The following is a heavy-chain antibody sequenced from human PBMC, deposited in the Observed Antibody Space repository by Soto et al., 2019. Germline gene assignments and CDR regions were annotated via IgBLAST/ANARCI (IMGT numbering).Heavy chain of an antibody. D-gene: IGHD3-16*01. CDR3: VRGGGEMANPPPYLY. V-gene: IGHV1-69*06. Sequence: QVQLVQSGAEVKKPGSSVKVSCKASGGTFDSYAISWVRQAPGQGLEWVGGVIPMFLKPNYAQKFKGRVTITAVKSTNTVYWEMISLMSEDTAVYYCVRGGGEMANPPPYLYWGQGTQVTVSS. CDR2: VIPMFLKP. CDR1: GGTFDSYA. J-gene: IGHJ4*02.